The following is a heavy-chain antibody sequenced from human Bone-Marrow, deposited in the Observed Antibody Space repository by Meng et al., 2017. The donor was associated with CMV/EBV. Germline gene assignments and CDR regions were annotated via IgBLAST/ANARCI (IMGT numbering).Heavy chain of an antibody. CDR3: ARGALHCSGGSCFRGFDP. Sequence: SSTNSNWWTRVRQTPGKGLEWIGGVYHGGSNNYSPSLKSRATISVDKSKNQFSLTLNSLIAADTAVYYCARGALHCSGGSCFRGFDPWGRGTLVTVSS. CDR1: SSTNSNW. J-gene: IGHJ5*02. CDR2: VYHGGSN. V-gene: IGHV4-4*02. D-gene: IGHD2-15*01.